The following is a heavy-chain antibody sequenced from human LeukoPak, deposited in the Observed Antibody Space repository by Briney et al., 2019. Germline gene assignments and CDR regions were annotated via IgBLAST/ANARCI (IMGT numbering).Heavy chain of an antibody. D-gene: IGHD5-18*01. CDR3: TRAPTPHVDSAMVP. CDR1: GGSISSYY. CDR2: IFYSGGT. V-gene: IGHV4-59*12. J-gene: IGHJ5*02. Sequence: SETLSLTCTVSGGSISSYYWSWIRQPPGKGLEWIGYIFYSGGTNYNPSLQSRVTISIDTSKNQFSLNLSSVTAADTAVYYCTRAPTPHVDSAMVPWGQGTLVTVSS.